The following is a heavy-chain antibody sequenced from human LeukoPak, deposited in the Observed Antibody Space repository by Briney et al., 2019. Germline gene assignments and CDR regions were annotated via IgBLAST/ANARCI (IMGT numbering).Heavy chain of an antibody. Sequence: GGSLRLSCAASGFSFSDHHMSWVRQVPGKGLEWLAYISRDGNIIVYADSVKGRFTISRDNAKQSVYLEMKSLRPEDTAVYYCARSVLLMDYWGQGTLVTVSS. V-gene: IGHV3-11*01. D-gene: IGHD6-6*01. CDR1: GFSFSDHH. J-gene: IGHJ4*02. CDR2: ISRDGNII. CDR3: ARSVLLMDY.